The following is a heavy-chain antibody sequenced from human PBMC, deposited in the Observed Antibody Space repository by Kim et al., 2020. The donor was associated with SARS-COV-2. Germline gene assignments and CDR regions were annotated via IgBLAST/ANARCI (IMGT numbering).Heavy chain of an antibody. CDR2: IYYSGST. CDR1: GGSVSSGSYY. Sequence: SETLSLTCTVSGGSVSSGSYYWSWIRQPPGKGLEWIGYIYYSGSTNYNPSLKSRVTISVDTSKNQFSLKLSSVTAADTAVYYCARGTMIFGEPEYFQHWGQGTLVTVSS. J-gene: IGHJ1*01. CDR3: ARGTMIFGEPEYFQH. D-gene: IGHD3-22*01. V-gene: IGHV4-61*01.